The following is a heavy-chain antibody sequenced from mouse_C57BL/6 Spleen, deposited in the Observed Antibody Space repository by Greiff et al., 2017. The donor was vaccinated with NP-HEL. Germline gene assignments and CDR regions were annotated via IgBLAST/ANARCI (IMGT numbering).Heavy chain of an antibody. D-gene: IGHD2-2*01. Sequence: VQLQQSGTVLVRPGASVKMSCKTSGYTFTSYWMHWVKQRPGQGLEWIGAIYPGNSDTSYNQKFKGKAKLTADTSASTAYMQLSSLTNEDSAVYYCTSYGYDDGFDYWGQGTTLTVSS. CDR2: IYPGNSDT. CDR1: GYTFTSYW. V-gene: IGHV1-5*01. J-gene: IGHJ2*01. CDR3: TSYGYDDGFDY.